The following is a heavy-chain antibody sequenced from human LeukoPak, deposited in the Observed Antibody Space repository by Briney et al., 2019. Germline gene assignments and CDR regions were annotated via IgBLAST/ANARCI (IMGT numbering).Heavy chain of an antibody. V-gene: IGHV1-69*01. D-gene: IGHD2-15*01. CDR1: GGTFSSYA. CDR2: IIPILGTA. CDR3: ARDRSVVVVAATIGDYYYGTDV. J-gene: IGHJ6*02. Sequence: GSSVKVSCKASGGTFSSYAISWVRQAPGQGLEWMGGIIPILGTANYAQKFQGRVTITADESTSTAYMELSSLRSEDTAVYYCARDRSVVVVAATIGDYYYGTDVWGQGTTVTVSS.